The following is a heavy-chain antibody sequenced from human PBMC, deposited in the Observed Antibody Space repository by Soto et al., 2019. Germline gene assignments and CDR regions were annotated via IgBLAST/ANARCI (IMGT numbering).Heavy chain of an antibody. CDR2: ISGSGGST. CDR1: GFTFGNYA. V-gene: IGHV3-23*01. CDR3: AKDGARSSVNWFDP. Sequence: LRLSCAASGFTFGNYAMNWIRQAPGKGLEWVSGISGSGGSTYYTDSVKGRFTISRDNSKNTLYLQMNSLRAEDTAIYYCAKDGARSSVNWFDPWGQGTLVTVSS. D-gene: IGHD6-19*01. J-gene: IGHJ5*02.